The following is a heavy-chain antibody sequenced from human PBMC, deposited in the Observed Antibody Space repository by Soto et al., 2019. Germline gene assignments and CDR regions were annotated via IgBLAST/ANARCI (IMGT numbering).Heavy chain of an antibody. Sequence: GETLKISCQGFGYSFSSYWISWVRQMPGKGLEWMGRIDPSDAYTNYSPSFQGHVTISTDKSISTAYLQWSSLRASDTAMYYCARRYCSSTSCPSSYYAMDVWGQGTTVTVSS. D-gene: IGHD2-2*01. CDR2: IDPSDAYT. V-gene: IGHV5-10-1*01. CDR3: ARRYCSSTSCPSSYYAMDV. J-gene: IGHJ6*02. CDR1: GYSFSSYW.